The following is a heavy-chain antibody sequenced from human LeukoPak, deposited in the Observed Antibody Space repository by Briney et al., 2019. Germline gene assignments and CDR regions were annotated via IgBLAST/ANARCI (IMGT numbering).Heavy chain of an antibody. V-gene: IGHV3-74*01. J-gene: IGHJ4*02. Sequence: GGSLRLSCAASGFTFSNYWMHWVRQAPGKGLVWVSRINTDGSSTNYADSVKGRFTISRDNAKNTVYLQMNSLRAEDTAIYYCARDNYYGSGTYGFESYWGQGTLVTVSS. CDR3: ARDNYYGSGTYGFESY. CDR1: GFTFSNYW. D-gene: IGHD3-10*01. CDR2: INTDGSST.